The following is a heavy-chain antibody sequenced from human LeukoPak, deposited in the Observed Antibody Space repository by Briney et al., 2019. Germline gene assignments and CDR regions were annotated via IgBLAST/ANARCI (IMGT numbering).Heavy chain of an antibody. V-gene: IGHV3-13*01. Sequence: SGGSLRLSCAASGFTFSTYDMHWVRQATGKGLEWVSAIASAGDIYYSDSVSGRFTISRENAKYSLYLQVNSLRVGDKAVCYCTRGGRDGFDIWGQGTMVTVSS. CDR3: TRGGRDGFDI. J-gene: IGHJ3*02. D-gene: IGHD2-15*01. CDR2: IASAGDI. CDR1: GFTFSTYD.